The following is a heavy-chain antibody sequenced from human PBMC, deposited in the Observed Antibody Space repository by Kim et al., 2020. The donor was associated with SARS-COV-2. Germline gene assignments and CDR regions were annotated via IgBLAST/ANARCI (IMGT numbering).Heavy chain of an antibody. CDR2: IKSKTDGGTT. V-gene: IGHV3-15*01. D-gene: IGHD1-26*01. Sequence: GGSLRLSCAASGFTFSNDWMSWVRQAPGKGLEWVCRIKSKTDGGTTDYAAPVKGRFTISRDDSKNTLYLQMNSLKTEDTAVYYCTTYSGSYYHYYYYMDVWGQGTTVTVSS. CDR1: GFTFSNDW. J-gene: IGHJ6*03. CDR3: TTYSGSYYHYYYYMDV.